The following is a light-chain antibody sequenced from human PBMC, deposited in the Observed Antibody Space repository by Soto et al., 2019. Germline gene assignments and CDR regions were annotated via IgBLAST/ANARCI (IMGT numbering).Light chain of an antibody. J-gene: IGKJ5*01. CDR3: QQYGTSPIT. V-gene: IGKV3-20*01. CDR2: GAS. CDR1: QSVSNTY. Sequence: EIFLTQSPGTLSLSPGERATLSCRASQSVSNTYLAWYQQKPGQAPRLLIYGASSRATGIPDRFSGSGSGTDFTLTISRLEPEDFAVYYCQQYGTSPITFGQGTRLEI.